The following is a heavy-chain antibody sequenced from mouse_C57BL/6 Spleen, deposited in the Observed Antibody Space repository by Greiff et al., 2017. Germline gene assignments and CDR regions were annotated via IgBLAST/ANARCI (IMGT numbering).Heavy chain of an antibody. V-gene: IGHV5-15*01. CDR2: ISNLAYSI. Sequence: EVKVVESGGGLVQPGGSLKLSCAASGFTFSDYGMAWVRQAPGKGPEWVAFISNLAYSIYYADTVTGRFTISRENAKNTLYLEMSSLRSEDTAMYYCARQCTGFAYWGQGTLVTVSA. D-gene: IGHD5-1*01. CDR1: GFTFSDYG. J-gene: IGHJ3*01. CDR3: ARQCTGFAY.